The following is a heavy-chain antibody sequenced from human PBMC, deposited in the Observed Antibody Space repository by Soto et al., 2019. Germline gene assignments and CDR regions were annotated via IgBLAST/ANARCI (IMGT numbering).Heavy chain of an antibody. CDR1: GFTFSSYG. D-gene: IGHD6-6*01. CDR2: VWYDGSNK. CDR3: ARYSSSSADYGMDV. Sequence: GGSLRLSCAASGFTFSSYGMHWVRQAPGKGLEWVAVVWYDGSNKYYADSVKGRFTISRDNSKNTLYLQMNSLRAEDTAVYYCARYSSSSADYGMDVWGQGTTVTVSS. V-gene: IGHV3-33*01. J-gene: IGHJ6*02.